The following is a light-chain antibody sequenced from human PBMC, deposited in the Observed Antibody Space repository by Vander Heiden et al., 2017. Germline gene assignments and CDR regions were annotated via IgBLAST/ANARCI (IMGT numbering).Light chain of an antibody. V-gene: IGLV1-44*01. Sequence: QSVLTQPPSVSGTPGQRVIISCSGTTSNIGSNTVNWYQHLPGTAPTLLMFRNSHRPSGVPDRFSASKSDTSASLAISGLQSEDEADFFCAAWDDSLNGPVFGGGTKLTVL. J-gene: IGLJ3*02. CDR3: AAWDDSLNGPV. CDR1: TSNIGSNT. CDR2: RNS.